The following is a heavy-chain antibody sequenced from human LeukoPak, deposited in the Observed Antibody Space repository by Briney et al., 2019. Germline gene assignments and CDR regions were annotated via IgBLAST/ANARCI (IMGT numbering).Heavy chain of an antibody. Sequence: GESLKISCKGSGYSFTSYWIAWVRQMPGKGLEWRGIIYPGDSDTRYSPSFQGQVTFSADKSISTAYLQWSSLKASDTAIYYCARESGRVSDYWGQGTLVTVSS. J-gene: IGHJ4*02. V-gene: IGHV5-51*01. CDR2: IYPGDSDT. CDR3: ARESGRVSDY. CDR1: GYSFTSYW. D-gene: IGHD2-15*01.